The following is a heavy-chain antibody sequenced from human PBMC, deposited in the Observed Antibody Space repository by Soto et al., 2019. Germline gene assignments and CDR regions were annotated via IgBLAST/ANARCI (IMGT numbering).Heavy chain of an antibody. D-gene: IGHD2-2*01. J-gene: IGHJ6*02. Sequence: PSETLSLTCTVTGGTISGYYWTWIRQSAGGGLEWIGRIYSSGSTNYNPSLKSRVTISLDTSMNHFSLRLSSVTAADTAVYYCARDSLSGGYQLLSYGRGYYYYGMDVWGQGTTVTVSS. CDR1: GGTISGYY. V-gene: IGHV4-4*07. CDR3: ARDSLSGGYQLLSYGRGYYYYGMDV. CDR2: IYSSGST.